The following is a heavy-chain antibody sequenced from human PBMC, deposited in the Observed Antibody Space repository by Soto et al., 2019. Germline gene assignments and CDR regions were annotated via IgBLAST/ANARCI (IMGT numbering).Heavy chain of an antibody. D-gene: IGHD2-21*02. CDR1: GGSISGFY. CDR2: IYSSGAT. CDR3: ARGPFCGNDCYFDV. V-gene: IGHV4-4*07. J-gene: IGHJ4*02. Sequence: SETLSLTCTVAGGSISGFYWSWVRQPAGKGLEWIGRIYSSGATKYNPSLRNRVTMSVDTSTDQYSLNLASMTAADTAVYFCARGPFCGNDCYFDVWGQGTQVTVSS.